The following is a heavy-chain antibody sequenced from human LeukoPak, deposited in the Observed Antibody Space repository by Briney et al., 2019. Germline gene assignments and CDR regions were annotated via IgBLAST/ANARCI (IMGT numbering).Heavy chain of an antibody. CDR1: GGSISSYY. J-gene: IGHJ6*02. CDR3: ARDRVSAAAGTERTHYYYYGMDV. V-gene: IGHV4-59*01. D-gene: IGHD6-13*01. Sequence: PSETLSLTCTVSGGSISSYYWSWIRQPPGKGLEWIGYIYYSGSTNYNPSLKSRVTISVDTSKNQFSLKLSSVTAADTAVYYCARDRVSAAAGTERTHYYYYGMDVWGQGTTVTVSS. CDR2: IYYSGST.